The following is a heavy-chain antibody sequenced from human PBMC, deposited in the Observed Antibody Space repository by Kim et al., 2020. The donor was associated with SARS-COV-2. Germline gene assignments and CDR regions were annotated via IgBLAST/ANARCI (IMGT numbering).Heavy chain of an antibody. J-gene: IGHJ3*02. D-gene: IGHD6-13*01. Sequence: QGRVTITADESTSTAYMELSSLRSEDTAVYYCARVGAASIAAAGPWAFDIWGQGTMVTVSS. CDR3: ARVGAASIAAAGPWAFDI. V-gene: IGHV1-69*01.